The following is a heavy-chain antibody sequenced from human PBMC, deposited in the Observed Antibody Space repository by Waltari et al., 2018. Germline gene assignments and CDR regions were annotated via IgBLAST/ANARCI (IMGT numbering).Heavy chain of an antibody. CDR3: AKDYERYPRGFDY. J-gene: IGHJ4*02. Sequence: QVQLQESGPGLVKPSETLSLTCAVSGYSISSCYSWGWIRQPPGKGLEWIGSIYHSGSTYKNPSLRSRVTISVDTFKNQFSLKLTSVTAADTAVYYCAKDYERYPRGFDYWGQGALVTVSS. D-gene: IGHD3-16*01. V-gene: IGHV4-38-2*02. CDR2: IYHSGST. CDR1: GYSISSCYS.